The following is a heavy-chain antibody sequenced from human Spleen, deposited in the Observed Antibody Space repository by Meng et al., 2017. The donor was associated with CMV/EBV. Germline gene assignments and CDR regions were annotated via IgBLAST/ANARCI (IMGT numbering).Heavy chain of an antibody. CDR1: GLTFSNVW. Sequence: GESLKISCTASGLTFSNVWMCWVRQAAGKGLEWVGRINPNGEGETTDFAAPVTGRFAISRDDSKNKVYLEMNSLDTEDKAVYFCGTGGHYYGDWGQGTLVTVSS. D-gene: IGHD3-22*01. CDR3: GTGGHYYGD. J-gene: IGHJ4*02. CDR2: INPNGEGETT. V-gene: IGHV3-15*01.